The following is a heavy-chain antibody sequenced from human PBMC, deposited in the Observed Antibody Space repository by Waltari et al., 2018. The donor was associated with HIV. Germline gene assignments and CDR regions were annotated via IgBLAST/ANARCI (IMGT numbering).Heavy chain of an antibody. J-gene: IGHJ4*02. CDR2: ISWNSGSI. Sequence: EVQLVESGGGVVQPGRSLRLSCAASGFTFDDYAMHWVRQAPGKGLEWVAGISWNSGSIGYEDSVKGRFTISRDNAKNSVYLEMNSLRTEDTALYYCAKGPFDYWGQGTLVTVSS. CDR3: AKGPFDY. V-gene: IGHV3-9*01. CDR1: GFTFDDYA.